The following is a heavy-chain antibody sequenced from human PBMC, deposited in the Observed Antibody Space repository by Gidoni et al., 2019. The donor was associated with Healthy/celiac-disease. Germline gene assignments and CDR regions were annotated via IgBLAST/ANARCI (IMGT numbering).Heavy chain of an antibody. V-gene: IGHV3-21*01. J-gene: IGHJ4*02. CDR2: ISSSSSYI. Sequence: EVQLVESGGGLVKPGGSLRLSCAASGVSVSSYSMNWVRQAPGKGLEWVSSISSSSSYIYYADSVKGRFTIARDNAKNSLYLKMNSLRAEDTAVYYCAIDLAGYYDIGTFDYWGQGTLVTVSS. CDR3: AIDLAGYYDIGTFDY. D-gene: IGHD3-9*01. CDR1: GVSVSSYS.